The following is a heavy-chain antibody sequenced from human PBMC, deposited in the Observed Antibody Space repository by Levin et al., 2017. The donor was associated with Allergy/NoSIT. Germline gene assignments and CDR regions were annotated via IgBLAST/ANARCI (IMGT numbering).Heavy chain of an antibody. CDR1: GGSISSSSYY. J-gene: IGHJ3*02. Sequence: SETLSLTCTVSGGSISSSSYYWGWIRQPPGKGLEWIGSIYYSGSTYYNPSLKSRVTISVDTSKNQFSLKLSSVTAADTAVYYCARFSYSGPDDAFDIWGQGTMVTVSS. CDR2: IYYSGST. V-gene: IGHV4-39*01. CDR3: ARFSYSGPDDAFDI. D-gene: IGHD6-13*01.